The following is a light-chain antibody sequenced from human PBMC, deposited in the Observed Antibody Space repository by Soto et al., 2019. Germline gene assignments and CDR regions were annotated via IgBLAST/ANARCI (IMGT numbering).Light chain of an antibody. Sequence: QSVLTQPTSVSGAPGQRVTISCTGISSNIGAGYDVHWYQQLPGTAPKLLIYGNSNRPSGVPDRFSGSKSGTSASLAITGLQAEDEADYYCQSYDSSLIGYVVFGGGTKLTGL. J-gene: IGLJ2*01. CDR2: GNS. CDR1: SSNIGAGYD. V-gene: IGLV1-40*01. CDR3: QSYDSSLIGYVV.